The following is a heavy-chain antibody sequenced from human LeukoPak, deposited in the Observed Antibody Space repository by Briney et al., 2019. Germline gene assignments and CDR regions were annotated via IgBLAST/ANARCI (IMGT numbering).Heavy chain of an antibody. V-gene: IGHV4-39*01. CDR3: ARHYGP. Sequence: SETLSLTCTVSGGSTSSSFNYWAWIRQPPGKGLEWIGSIYESGSAYYNPSLKSRITMSVDTSENQFSLKLTSVTAADTAVYYCARHYGPWGQGTLVTVSS. CDR2: IYESGSA. D-gene: IGHD3-16*01. CDR1: GGSTSSSFNY. J-gene: IGHJ5*02.